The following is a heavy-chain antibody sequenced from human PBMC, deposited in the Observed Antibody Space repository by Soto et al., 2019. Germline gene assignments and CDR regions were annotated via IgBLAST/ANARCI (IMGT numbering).Heavy chain of an antibody. CDR1: GFTFSSYS. CDR2: ISSSSSYI. CDR3: ACEPHWVYSWFDP. D-gene: IGHD7-27*01. J-gene: IGHJ5*02. Sequence: GGSLRLSCAASGFTFSSYSMNWVRQAPGKGLEWVSSISSSSSYIYYADSVKGRFTISRDNAKNSLYLQMNSLRAEDTAVYYCACEPHWVYSWFDPWGQGTLVTISS. V-gene: IGHV3-21*01.